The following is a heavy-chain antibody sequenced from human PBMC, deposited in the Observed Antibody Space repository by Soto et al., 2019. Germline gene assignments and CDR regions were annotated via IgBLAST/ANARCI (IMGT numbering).Heavy chain of an antibody. Sequence: ASVKVSCKASGYTFTSYDINWVRQATGQGLEWMGWMNPNSGNTGYAQKFQGRVTMTRNTSISTAYMELSSLRSEDTAVYYCARGLSVAAAAQPMVEFDYWGQGTLVTVSS. CDR3: ARGLSVAAAAQPMVEFDY. V-gene: IGHV1-8*01. CDR1: GYTFTSYD. CDR2: MNPNSGNT. D-gene: IGHD6-13*01. J-gene: IGHJ4*02.